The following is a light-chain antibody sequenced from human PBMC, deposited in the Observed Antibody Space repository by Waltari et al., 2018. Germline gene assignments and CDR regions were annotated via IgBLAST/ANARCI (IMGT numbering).Light chain of an antibody. CDR3: QQFWT. J-gene: IGKJ1*01. Sequence: DIQMTQSPSSLSASVGDRVTITCRASQSISSYLNWYQQKPGKAPKLLIYAASSLQSGGPSRFSGSGSGTDFTLTISSLQPEDFATYYCQQFWTFGQGTKVEIK. CDR2: AAS. V-gene: IGKV1-39*01. CDR1: QSISSY.